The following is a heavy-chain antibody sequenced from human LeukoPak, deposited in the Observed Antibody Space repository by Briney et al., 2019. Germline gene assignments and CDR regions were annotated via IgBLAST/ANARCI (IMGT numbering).Heavy chain of an antibody. J-gene: IGHJ4*02. CDR3: AKDRLNWNYCFDY. Sequence: GGSLRLSCAASGFSFSSYAMSWVRQAPGKGLEWVSAISGSGGSTYYADSVKGRFTISRDNSKNTLYLQMNSLRAEDTAVYYCAKDRLNWNYCFDYWGQGTLVTVSS. CDR2: ISGSGGST. D-gene: IGHD1-7*01. CDR1: GFSFSSYA. V-gene: IGHV3-23*01.